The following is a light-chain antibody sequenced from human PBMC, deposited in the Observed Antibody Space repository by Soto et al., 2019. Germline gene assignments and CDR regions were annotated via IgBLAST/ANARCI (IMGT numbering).Light chain of an antibody. Sequence: DIQMTQSPSPLSASVGDRVTITCRASQSIGNCLAWYQQNPGKAPKVLIYKASSLESGVPSRFSGSGSGTEFTLTISSLQPDDFAPDYCQQYKSYSPLTFGGGAKVEIK. V-gene: IGKV1-5*03. CDR2: KAS. CDR1: QSIGNC. J-gene: IGKJ4*01. CDR3: QQYKSYSPLT.